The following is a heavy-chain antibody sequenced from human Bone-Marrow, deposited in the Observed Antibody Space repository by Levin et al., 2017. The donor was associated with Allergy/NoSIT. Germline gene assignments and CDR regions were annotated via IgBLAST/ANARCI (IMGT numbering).Heavy chain of an antibody. D-gene: IGHD1-1*01. CDR1: GYTFTSYD. J-gene: IGHJ4*02. Sequence: GGSLRLSCKASGYTFTSYDINWVRQATGQGLEWMGWMNPNSGNTGYAQKFQGRVTMTRNTSISTAYMELSSLRSEDTAVYYCARGNDSTFDYWGQGTLVTVSS. CDR2: MNPNSGNT. CDR3: ARGNDSTFDY. V-gene: IGHV1-8*01.